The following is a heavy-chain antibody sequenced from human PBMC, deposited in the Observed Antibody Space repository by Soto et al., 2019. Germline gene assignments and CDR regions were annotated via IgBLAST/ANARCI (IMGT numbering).Heavy chain of an antibody. J-gene: IGHJ4*02. V-gene: IGHV3-30-3*01. Sequence: GGSLRLSCAASGFTFSSYAMHWVRQAPGKGLEWVAVISYDGSNKYYADSVKGRFTISRDNSKNTLYLQMNSLRAEDTAVYYCARGSGDSEYFDYWGQGTLVTVSS. D-gene: IGHD4-17*01. CDR3: ARGSGDSEYFDY. CDR1: GFTFSSYA. CDR2: ISYDGSNK.